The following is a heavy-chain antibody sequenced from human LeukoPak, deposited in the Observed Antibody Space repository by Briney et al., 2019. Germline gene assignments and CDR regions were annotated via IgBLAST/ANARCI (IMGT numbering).Heavy chain of an antibody. V-gene: IGHV4-34*01. CDR1: GGSFSGYY. CDR2: INHSGST. CDR3: GMGFRGYCSSTSCYAFDI. D-gene: IGHD2-2*01. J-gene: IGHJ3*02. Sequence: PSETLSLTCAVYGGSFSGYYWSWIRQPPGKGLEWIGEINHSGSTNYNPSLKSRVTISVDTSKNQFSLKLSSVTAADTAVYYCGMGFRGYCSSTSCYAFDIWGQGTMVTVSS.